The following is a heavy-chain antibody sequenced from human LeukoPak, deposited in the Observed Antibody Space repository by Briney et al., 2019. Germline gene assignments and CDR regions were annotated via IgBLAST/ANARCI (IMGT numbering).Heavy chain of an antibody. CDR1: GFTFSNAW. CDR2: IKSKTDGGTT. V-gene: IGHV3-15*01. D-gene: IGHD2-21*01. CDR3: TTDPAYCGGDCYSDAGAEAFDI. J-gene: IGHJ3*02. Sequence: GRSLRLSCAASGFTFSNAWMSWVRQAPGKGLEWVGGIKSKTDGGTTDYAAPVKGRFTISRDDSRNTLYLQMNSLKTEDTAVYYCTTDPAYCGGDCYSDAGAEAFDIWGQGTMVTVSS.